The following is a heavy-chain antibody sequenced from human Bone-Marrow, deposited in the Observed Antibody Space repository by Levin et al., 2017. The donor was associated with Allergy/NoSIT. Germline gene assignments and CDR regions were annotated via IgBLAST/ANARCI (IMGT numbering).Heavy chain of an antibody. CDR3: GKDVSHYDTSGYIDY. V-gene: IGHV3-9*01. D-gene: IGHD3-22*01. CDR2: ISWNGAII. Sequence: GKGGKGFSGISWNGAIIGYADSLKGRFTISRDNAKNSLYLEIYSLRPEDTAFYYCGKDVSHYDTSGYIDYWGQGTLVTVSS. J-gene: IGHJ4*02.